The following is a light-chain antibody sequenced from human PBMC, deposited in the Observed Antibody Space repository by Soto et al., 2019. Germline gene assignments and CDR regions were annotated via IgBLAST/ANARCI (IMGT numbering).Light chain of an antibody. Sequence: QSVLTQPSSLSGSPGPSITISCTGTSSDVGGYNYVSWYQQHPGKAPKLMIYEVSNRPSGVSNRFSGSKSGNTASLTISGLQAEDEADYYCSSYTSSSTLVFGTGTKVTVL. V-gene: IGLV2-14*01. CDR3: SSYTSSSTLV. CDR1: SSDVGGYNY. J-gene: IGLJ1*01. CDR2: EVS.